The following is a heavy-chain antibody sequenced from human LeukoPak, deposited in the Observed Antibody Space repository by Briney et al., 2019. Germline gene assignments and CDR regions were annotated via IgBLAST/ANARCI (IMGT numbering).Heavy chain of an antibody. CDR2: VYYSGST. CDR1: GGPIRSYY. D-gene: IGHD3-9*01. J-gene: IGHJ5*02. Sequence: LETLSLTCTVSGGPIRSYYWSWLRQPPGKGLEWIGYVYYSGSTNYNPSLRSRVTILVDTSKNQFSLKLSSVTAADTAVYYCATEKPDFEILSWSYLFDPWGQGTLVTVSS. V-gene: IGHV4-59*01. CDR3: ATEKPDFEILSWSYLFDP.